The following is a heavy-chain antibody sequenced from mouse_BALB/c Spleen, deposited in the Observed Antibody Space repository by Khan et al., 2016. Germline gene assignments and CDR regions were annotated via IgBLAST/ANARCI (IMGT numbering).Heavy chain of an antibody. CDR2: IWGDGST. CDR3: PSYYDSFGGFAC. D-gene: IGHD2-4*01. V-gene: IGHV2-6-7*01. Sequence: QVQLKQSGPGLVAPSQSLSITCTVSGFSVTGFPVNWARQPPGKGLEWLGVIWGDGSTDYDSALKSRLSSSKSEPQRQVSSTMSSLQTESTARYDSPSYYDSFGGFACWGQGTLVTVPA. J-gene: IGHJ3*01. CDR1: GFSVTGFP.